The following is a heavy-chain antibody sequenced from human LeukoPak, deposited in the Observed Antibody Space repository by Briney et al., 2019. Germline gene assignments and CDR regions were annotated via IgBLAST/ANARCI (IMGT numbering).Heavy chain of an antibody. V-gene: IGHV3-30*04. J-gene: IGHJ3*02. Sequence: GGSLRLSCAASGFTFSSYVIHWVRQAPGKGLEWVAVISFDGTDAFYADSVKGRFTISRDNSKNTLYLQMNSLRADDTAVYYCARADSPLDAFDIWGQGTMVTVSS. CDR1: GFTFSSYV. CDR2: ISFDGTDA. CDR3: ARADSPLDAFDI.